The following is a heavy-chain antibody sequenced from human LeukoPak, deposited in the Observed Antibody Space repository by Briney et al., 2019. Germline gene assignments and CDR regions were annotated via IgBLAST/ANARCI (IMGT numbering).Heavy chain of an antibody. D-gene: IGHD3-10*01. Sequence: GGSLRLSCAVSGITLSNYGMSWVRQAPGKGLEWVAGISDSGGRTNYADSVKGRFTISRDNPKNTLSLQMNSLRTEDTAVYFCAKRGVVIRGFLVGLHKEAYYYDSWGQGALVTVPS. CDR1: GITLSNYG. CDR2: ISDSGGRT. CDR3: AKRGVVIRGFLVGLHKEAYYYDS. V-gene: IGHV3-23*01. J-gene: IGHJ4*02.